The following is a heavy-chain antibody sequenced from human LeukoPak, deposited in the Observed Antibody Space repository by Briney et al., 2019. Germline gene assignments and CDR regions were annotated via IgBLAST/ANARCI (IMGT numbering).Heavy chain of an antibody. CDR1: GDSISSYY. CDR3: TTGYSSTWYYFDY. J-gene: IGHJ4*02. V-gene: IGHV4-59*01. D-gene: IGHD6-13*01. CDR2: IYHSGST. Sequence: SETLSLTCTVSGDSISSYYWSWIRQPPGKGLEWIGYIYHSGSTNYNPSLKSRVTISADTSKDQFSLKLASVTAADTAVYYCTTGYSSTWYYFDYWGQGTLVTVSS.